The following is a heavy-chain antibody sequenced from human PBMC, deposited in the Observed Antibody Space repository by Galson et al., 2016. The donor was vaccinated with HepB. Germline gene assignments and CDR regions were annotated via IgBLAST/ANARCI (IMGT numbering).Heavy chain of an antibody. V-gene: IGHV1-46*03. J-gene: IGHJ6*02. CDR1: GYTFTSFG. CDR2: MNPSGGST. Sequence: SVKVSCKASGYTFTSFGVSWVRQAPGQGLEWMGIMNPSGGSTRYSQKFQGRVTMTRDTSTSTVYMEVSSLRSEDTAVYYCARGHIGDYVPGRYYYYGMDVWGQGTTVTVSS. CDR3: ARGHIGDYVPGRYYYYGMDV. D-gene: IGHD4-17*01.